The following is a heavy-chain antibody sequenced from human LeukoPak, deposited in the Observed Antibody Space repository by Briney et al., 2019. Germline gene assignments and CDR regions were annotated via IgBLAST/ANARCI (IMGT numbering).Heavy chain of an antibody. CDR2: IRSKAYGGTT. CDR3: TRGWGYSSSWYRD. J-gene: IGHJ4*02. CDR1: GFTFGDYA. V-gene: IGHV3-49*01. Sequence: GGSLRLSCTASGFTFGDYAMSWFRQAPGKGLEWVGCIRSKAYGGTTEYAASVKGRFTISRDGSKSIAYLQMNSLKTEDTAVYYCTRGWGYSSSWYRDWGQGTLVTVSS. D-gene: IGHD6-13*01.